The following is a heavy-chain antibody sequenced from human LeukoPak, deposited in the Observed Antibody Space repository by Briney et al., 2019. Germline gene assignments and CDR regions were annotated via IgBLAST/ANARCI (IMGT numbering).Heavy chain of an antibody. CDR2: IYYSGST. Sequence: SESLSLTCTVSGGSISSYYWSWIRQPPGKGLEWIGYIYYSGSTNYNPSLKSRVTISVDTSKNQSSLKLSSVTAAHTAVYYCARSPQYIAVAGGRWYFHLWVRGTLVTVSS. D-gene: IGHD6-13*01. V-gene: IGHV4-59*01. CDR3: ARSPQYIAVAGGRWYFHL. CDR1: GGSISSYY. J-gene: IGHJ2*01.